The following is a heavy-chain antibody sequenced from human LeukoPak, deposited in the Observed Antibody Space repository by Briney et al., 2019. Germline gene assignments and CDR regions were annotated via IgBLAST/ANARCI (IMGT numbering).Heavy chain of an antibody. CDR3: ARGRRVVPAAIFGSCWFDP. Sequence: SQTLSLTCTVSGDSISSGGYYWSWIRQPPGKGLEWIGEINHSGSTNYNPSLKSRVTISVDTSKNQFSLKLSSVTAADTAVYYCARGRRVVPAAIFGSCWFDPWGQGTLVTVSS. CDR2: INHSGST. J-gene: IGHJ5*02. V-gene: IGHV4-30-2*01. D-gene: IGHD2-2*02. CDR1: GDSISSGGYY.